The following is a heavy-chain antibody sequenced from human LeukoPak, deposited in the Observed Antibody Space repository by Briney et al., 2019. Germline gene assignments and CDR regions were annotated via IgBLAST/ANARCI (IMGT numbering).Heavy chain of an antibody. Sequence: GGSLRLSCVASGFTFSSYAMSWVRQAPGKGLEWVSGISDGGGSTFYADSVKGRFTISRDNSKNTLYLQMNSLRAEDTALYYCAKELTYSNKSPINYWGQGTLLTVSS. V-gene: IGHV3-23*01. CDR3: AKELTYSNKSPINY. D-gene: IGHD2/OR15-2a*01. J-gene: IGHJ4*02. CDR1: GFTFSSYA. CDR2: ISDGGGST.